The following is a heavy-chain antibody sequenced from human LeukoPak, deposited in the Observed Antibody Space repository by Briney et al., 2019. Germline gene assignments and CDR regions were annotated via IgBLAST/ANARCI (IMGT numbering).Heavy chain of an antibody. J-gene: IGHJ5*02. CDR1: GSFTGEY. CDR2: INPDTGGT. D-gene: IGHD3-10*01. Sequence: ASVKVSCKASGSFTGEYVHWVRQAPGQGLEWLGWINPDTGGTNFAQKFQGRVTMAGDTSISTAYMELSRLTSDNTAVYYCARSPYDSGSYVSAPWGQGTQVTDSS. CDR3: ARSPYDSGSYVSAP. V-gene: IGHV1-2*02.